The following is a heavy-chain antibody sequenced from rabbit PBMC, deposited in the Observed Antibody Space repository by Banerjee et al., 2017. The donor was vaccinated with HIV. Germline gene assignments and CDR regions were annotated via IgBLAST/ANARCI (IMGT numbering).Heavy chain of an antibody. CDR3: ARDLPHSSGYSFNL. CDR1: GFDFSSYY. J-gene: IGHJ4*01. D-gene: IGHD1-1*01. V-gene: IGHV1S7*01. CDR2: IDPVFDTT. Sequence: QLEESGGDLVQPGGSLKLSCKASGFDFSSYYMNWVRQAPGKGLEWIGYIDPVFDTTYSASWVNGRFTISSHNAQNTLYLQLNSLTAADTATYFCARDLPHSSGYSFNLWGPGTLVTV.